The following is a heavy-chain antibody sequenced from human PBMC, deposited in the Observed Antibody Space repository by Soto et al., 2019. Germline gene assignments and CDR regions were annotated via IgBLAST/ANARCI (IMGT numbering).Heavy chain of an antibody. CDR3: AKQSGDSTTYRGVDV. D-gene: IGHD2-21*02. CDR2: TYYRSNWYN. Sequence: QVQLQQSGPRLVKPSQTLSLTCAISGDSVSSNSAAWNWIRQSPSRGLEWLGRTYYRSNWYNDYAVSVKSRISVNPDTSKNQFSVQLNSVTPEDTAIYYCAKQSGDSTTYRGVDVWGQGTPVTVSS. CDR1: GDSVSSNSAA. V-gene: IGHV6-1*01. J-gene: IGHJ6*02.